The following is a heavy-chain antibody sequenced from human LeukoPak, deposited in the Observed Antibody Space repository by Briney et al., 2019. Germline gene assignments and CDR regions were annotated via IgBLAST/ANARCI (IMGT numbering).Heavy chain of an antibody. CDR3: ARIPRYSYGYFDY. V-gene: IGHV3-7*01. CDR2: IKQDGSEK. J-gene: IGHJ4*02. Sequence: PGGSLRLSCAASGFTFSSYWMSWVRQAPGKGLEWVANIKQDGSEKYYVDSVKGRFTISRDNAKNSLYLQMNSLRAEDTAVYYCARIPRYSYGYFDYWGQGTLVTVSS. CDR1: GFTFSSYW. D-gene: IGHD5-18*01.